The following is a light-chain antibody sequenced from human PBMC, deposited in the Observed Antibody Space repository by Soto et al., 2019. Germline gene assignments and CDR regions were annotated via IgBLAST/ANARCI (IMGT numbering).Light chain of an antibody. Sequence: IVLTQSPGNLSLSPGERATLSCRASQSVSSSYLAWYQQKPGQAPRLLIYGASSRATVIPDGFSGSGSGTDFTITISRLEAEDFPVYYSQRYSSSPKHTFGQETKLEIK. CDR3: QRYSSSPKHT. CDR2: GAS. V-gene: IGKV3-20*01. J-gene: IGKJ2*01. CDR1: QSVSSSY.